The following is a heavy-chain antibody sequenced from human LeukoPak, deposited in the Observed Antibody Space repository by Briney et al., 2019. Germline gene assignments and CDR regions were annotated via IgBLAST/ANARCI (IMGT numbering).Heavy chain of an antibody. V-gene: IGHV3-30*02. Sequence: GGSLRLSCAASGFIFSNYGIHWVRQAPGKGLEWVAFIQSDGSDEFYADSVKGRFTISRDNSKNTLYLQMNSLRVEDTAVYYCAKERKLLPFDYWGQGTLVTVSS. CDR2: IQSDGSDE. CDR3: AKERKLLPFDY. D-gene: IGHD4-23*01. CDR1: GFIFSNYG. J-gene: IGHJ4*02.